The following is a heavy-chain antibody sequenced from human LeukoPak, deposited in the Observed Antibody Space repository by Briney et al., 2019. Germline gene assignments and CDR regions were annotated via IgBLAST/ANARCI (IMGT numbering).Heavy chain of an antibody. V-gene: IGHV4-4*07. CDR3: ARSGAFDI. J-gene: IGHJ3*02. CDR1: GGSISNYF. CDR2: INSSGST. Sequence: SGTLSLTCTVSGGSISNYFWNWIRQPAGKALEWIGRINSSGSTNYNPSLKSRVTMSLDTSKNQLSLRLSSVTAADTAVYYCARSGAFDIWGQGTMVTVSS. D-gene: IGHD3-10*01.